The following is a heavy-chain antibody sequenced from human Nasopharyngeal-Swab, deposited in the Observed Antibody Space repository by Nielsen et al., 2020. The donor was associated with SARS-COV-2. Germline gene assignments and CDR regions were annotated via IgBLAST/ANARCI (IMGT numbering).Heavy chain of an antibody. V-gene: IGHV4-39*07. CDR2: IYYSGST. CDR3: ARDDGPDYYGSGSPDY. D-gene: IGHD3-10*01. CDR1: GGSISSSSYY. J-gene: IGHJ4*02. Sequence: SATLSLTCTVSGGSISSSSYYWGWIRQPPGKGLEWIGSIYYSGSTYYNPSLKSRVTISVDTSKNQFSLKLSSVTAADTAVYYCARDDGPDYYGSGSPDYWGQGTLVTVSS.